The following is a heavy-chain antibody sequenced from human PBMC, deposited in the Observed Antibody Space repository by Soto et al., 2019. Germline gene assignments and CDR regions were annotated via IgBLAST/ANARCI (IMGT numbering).Heavy chain of an antibody. CDR3: ARWNVAATGGGLDV. J-gene: IGHJ6*02. CDR1: GGSIISSSW. V-gene: IGHV4-4*02. CDR2: VFHSGGT. Sequence: SETLSLTCAVSGGSIISSSWWSWVRQTPGKGLEWIGAVFHSGGTHYTPSLKSRVTISVATSTNQFSLILKSVTAADTAVYYCARWNVAATGGGLDVWGQGTTVTVSS. D-gene: IGHD1-26*01.